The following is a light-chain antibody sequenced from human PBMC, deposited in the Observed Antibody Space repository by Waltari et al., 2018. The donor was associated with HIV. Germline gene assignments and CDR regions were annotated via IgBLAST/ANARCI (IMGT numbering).Light chain of an antibody. CDR3: QQYAASPLT. CDR1: QSVRSAS. CDR2: GAS. J-gene: IGKJ4*01. Sequence: EIVLTQSPDTLSVSPGERATLPCRASQSVRSASLAWYQQKPGQAPGLLIYGASSRAPGIPDRFSGSGAVTDFILTISRLEPEDCAVYYCQQYAASPLTFGGGTKVEIK. V-gene: IGKV3-20*01.